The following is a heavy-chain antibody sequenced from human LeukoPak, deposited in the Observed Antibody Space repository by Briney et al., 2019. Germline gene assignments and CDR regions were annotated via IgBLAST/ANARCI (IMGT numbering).Heavy chain of an antibody. D-gene: IGHD3-22*01. J-gene: IGHJ4*02. V-gene: IGHV4-39*01. CDR3: ARHVTPYDSSGYYLAYYFDY. CDR2: IYYSGSP. Sequence: SETLSLTCSVSGGSISGTIYYWGWIRQPPGKGLEWIGSIYYSGSPYYSPSLKSRVTISVDTSKKQFSLKLSSVTAADTAVYYCARHVTPYDSSGYYLAYYFDYWGQGTLATVSS. CDR1: GGSISGTIYY.